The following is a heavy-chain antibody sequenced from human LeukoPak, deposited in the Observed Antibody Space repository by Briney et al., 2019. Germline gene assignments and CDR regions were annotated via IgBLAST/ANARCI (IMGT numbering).Heavy chain of an antibody. V-gene: IGHV4-34*01. CDR1: GGSFSGYF. CDR2: INPSEST. Sequence: SETLSLTCAVYGGSFSGYFWSWIRQPPGKGLEWIGEINPSESTNHNPSLKSRVTMSVDTSKNQFSLKLSSVTAADTAVYYCARRYSSGYYYFDYWGQGALVTVSS. CDR3: ARRYSSGYYYFDY. D-gene: IGHD6-19*01. J-gene: IGHJ4*02.